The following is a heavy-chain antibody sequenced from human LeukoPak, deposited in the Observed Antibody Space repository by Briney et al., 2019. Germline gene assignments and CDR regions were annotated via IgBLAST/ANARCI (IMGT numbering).Heavy chain of an antibody. CDR2: IYYSGST. D-gene: IGHD5-18*01. Sequence: PSETLSLTCTVSGGSISSSSYYWGWIRQPPGKGLEWIGSIYYSGSTYYNPSLKSRVTLSVDTSKNQFSLKLSSVTAADTAVYYCAIRGYSYGLQFDYWGQGTLVTVSS. CDR3: AIRGYSYGLQFDY. J-gene: IGHJ4*02. V-gene: IGHV4-39*01. CDR1: GGSISSSSYY.